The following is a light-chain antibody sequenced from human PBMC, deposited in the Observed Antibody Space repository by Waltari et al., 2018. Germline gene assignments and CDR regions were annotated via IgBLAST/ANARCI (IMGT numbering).Light chain of an antibody. V-gene: IGKV3-11*01. Sequence: EIVLTQSPATLSLSPGERATLSCRASQSVNSDLAWYQQMPGQAPRLLIYDASNRANGTPARFSASGSGTDFTLTISSLDPEDFAVYYCQQRSDWPLTFGGGTKVEIK. CDR1: QSVNSD. CDR2: DAS. J-gene: IGKJ4*01. CDR3: QQRSDWPLT.